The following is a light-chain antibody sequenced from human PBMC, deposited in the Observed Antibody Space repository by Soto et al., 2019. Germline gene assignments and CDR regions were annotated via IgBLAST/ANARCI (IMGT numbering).Light chain of an antibody. Sequence: DIQLTQSPSFLSASVGDRVTITCRASQGISSYLAWYQQKPGKAPKLLIYAASTLQSGVPSRFSGSGSGTDFTLTISSLQPEDFATYYCQQSYSKPLTFGGGTKVDIK. CDR3: QQSYSKPLT. CDR1: QGISSY. V-gene: IGKV1-9*01. CDR2: AAS. J-gene: IGKJ4*01.